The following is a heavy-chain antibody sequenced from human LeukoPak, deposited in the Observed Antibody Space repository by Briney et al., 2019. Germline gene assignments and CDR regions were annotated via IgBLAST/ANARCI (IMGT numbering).Heavy chain of an antibody. Sequence: GGSLRLSCAAPGFTFSNYGMHWVRQAPGKGLEWVAVIWYDGSNKYYADSVKGRFTISRDNSKNTLCLQMNSLRAEDTAVYYCASHYGDYSFFDYWGQGTLVTVSS. V-gene: IGHV3-33*01. CDR1: GFTFSNYG. J-gene: IGHJ4*02. D-gene: IGHD4-17*01. CDR2: IWYDGSNK. CDR3: ASHYGDYSFFDY.